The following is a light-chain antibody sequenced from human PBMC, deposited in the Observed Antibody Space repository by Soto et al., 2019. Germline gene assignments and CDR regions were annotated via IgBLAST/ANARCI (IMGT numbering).Light chain of an antibody. CDR1: QSISTW. V-gene: IGKV1-5*03. J-gene: IGKJ2*01. CDR3: QQYNSYSYP. CDR2: KAS. Sequence: DIQMTQSPSTLSASVGDRVTITCRASQSISTWLAWYQQKPGRAPKLLIYKASSLESGVPPRFSGSGYGTEFTLTISSLQPDDFATYYCQQYNSYSYPFGQGTKLEIK.